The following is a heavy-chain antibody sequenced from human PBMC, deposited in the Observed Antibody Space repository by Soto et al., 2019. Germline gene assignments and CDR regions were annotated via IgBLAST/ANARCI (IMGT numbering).Heavy chain of an antibody. Sequence: QITLKESGTTLVKPTQTLTLTCTFSGFSLSTSGVGVGWIRQPPGKALEGLALIYWDDEKRYSPSLKSRLTITKDTYKNQVVLRVTNVDPVDTGTYYCAHKNTYYDALTGYYNSPHFDHWGPGTQVIVSS. CDR2: IYWDDEK. CDR3: AHKNTYYDALTGYYNSPHFDH. J-gene: IGHJ4*02. V-gene: IGHV2-5*02. D-gene: IGHD3-9*01. CDR1: GFSLSTSGVG.